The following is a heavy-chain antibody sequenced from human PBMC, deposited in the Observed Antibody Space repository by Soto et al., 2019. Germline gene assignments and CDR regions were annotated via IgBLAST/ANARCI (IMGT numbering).Heavy chain of an antibody. J-gene: IGHJ4*02. CDR3: ARVGDGYNLNY. CDR2: ISSSGSTK. CDR1: GFTFSRYE. D-gene: IGHD5-12*01. V-gene: IGHV3-48*03. Sequence: LRLSCAASGFTFSRYEMDWVRQAPGKGLEWVSYISSSGSTKYYADSVKGRFTISRDNAKNSLYLQMNSLRVEDTAVYYCARVGDGYNLNYWGQGTLVTVS.